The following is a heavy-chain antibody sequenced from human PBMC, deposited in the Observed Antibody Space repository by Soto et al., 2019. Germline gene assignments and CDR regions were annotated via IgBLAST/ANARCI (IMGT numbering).Heavy chain of an antibody. D-gene: IGHD3-10*01. V-gene: IGHV1-2*02. CDR3: ARVDPLWRHFDY. CDR1: GYTFTGYY. Sequence: QVQLVQSGAEVKKPGASVKVSCKASGYTFTGYYMHWVRQAPGQGLEWMGWINPNSSGRNYAQKFQGRVTMTRDTSISTAYMELSRLRSDDTAVYYCARVDPLWRHFDYWGQGTLVTVSS. J-gene: IGHJ4*02. CDR2: INPNSSGR.